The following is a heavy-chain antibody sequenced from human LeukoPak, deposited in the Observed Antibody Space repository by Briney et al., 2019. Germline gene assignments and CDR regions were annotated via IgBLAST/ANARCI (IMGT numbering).Heavy chain of an antibody. CDR1: GFTFSNAW. Sequence: GGSLRLSCAASGFTFSNAWMSWVRQAPGKGLEWVGRVKSKTDGGTTDYAAPVKGRFTISRDDSKDTLYLQMNSLKTEDTAVYYCTTELYGDYGDYWGQGTLVTVSS. CDR2: VKSKTDGGTT. D-gene: IGHD4-17*01. V-gene: IGHV3-15*01. J-gene: IGHJ4*02. CDR3: TTELYGDYGDY.